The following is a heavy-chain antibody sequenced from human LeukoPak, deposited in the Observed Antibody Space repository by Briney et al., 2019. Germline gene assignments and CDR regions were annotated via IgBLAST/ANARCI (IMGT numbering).Heavy chain of an antibody. J-gene: IGHJ4*02. V-gene: IGHV5-51*01. CDR3: ARAGYQLSFDY. CDR1: GYKFTNYW. CDR2: IYPRDSDT. D-gene: IGHD2-2*01. Sequence: GESLKISCKGSGYKFTNYWIAWVRQMPGQGLEWLGIIYPRDSDTRYSPSFQGQVSISVDTSIDTAYLQWSSVKASDTAMYYCARAGYQLSFDYWGQGTLVTVSS.